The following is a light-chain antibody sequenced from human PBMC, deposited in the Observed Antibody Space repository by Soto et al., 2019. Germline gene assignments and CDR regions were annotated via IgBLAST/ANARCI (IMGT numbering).Light chain of an antibody. V-gene: IGKV1-8*01. CDR2: AAS. CDR3: QQYYSYPLT. CDR1: QGISSY. J-gene: IGKJ4*01. Sequence: AIRMTQSPSSFSASTGDRVTITCRASQGISSYLAWYQQKPGKAPKLLIYAASTLQSGVPSRFSGSVSGTDFTLTISFLQSEDFATDYCQQYYSYPLTFVGGTKVEIK.